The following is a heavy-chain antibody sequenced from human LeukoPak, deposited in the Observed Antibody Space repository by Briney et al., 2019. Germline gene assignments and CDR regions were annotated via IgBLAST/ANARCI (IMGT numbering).Heavy chain of an antibody. V-gene: IGHV3-48*01. Sequence: PGGSLRLSCAASGFTFSSYSMNWVRQAPGKGLEWVSYISSSSSTIYYADSVKGRFTISRDNAKNSLYLQMNSLRAEDTAVYYCARLKGRDSSGPEVCWGQGTLVTVSS. J-gene: IGHJ4*02. CDR1: GFTFSSYS. CDR2: ISSSSSTI. CDR3: ARLKGRDSSGPEVC. D-gene: IGHD3-22*01.